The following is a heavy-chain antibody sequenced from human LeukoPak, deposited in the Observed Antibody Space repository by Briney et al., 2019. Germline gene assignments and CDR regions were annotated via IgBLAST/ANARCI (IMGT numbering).Heavy chain of an antibody. CDR2: ISYDGSNK. V-gene: IGHV3-30*03. D-gene: IGHD5-18*01. CDR1: GFTFSSYW. Sequence: GGSLRLSCEASGFTFSSYWMHWVRQAPGKGLEWVAVISYDGSNKYYADSVKGRFTISRDNSKNTLYLQMNSLRAEDTAVYYCARGRTLGYSYGYDDYWGQGTLVTVSS. CDR3: ARGRTLGYSYGYDDY. J-gene: IGHJ4*02.